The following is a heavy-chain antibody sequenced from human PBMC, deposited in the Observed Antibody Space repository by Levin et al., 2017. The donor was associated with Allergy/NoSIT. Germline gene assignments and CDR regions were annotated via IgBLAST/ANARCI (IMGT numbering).Heavy chain of an antibody. CDR2: ISSSSSTI. V-gene: IGHV3-48*01. CDR1: GFTFSSYS. Sequence: SGESLKISCAASGFTFSSYSMNWVRQAPGKGLEWVSYISSSSSTIYYADSVKGRFTISRDNAKNSLYLQMNSLRAEDTAVYYCARTNYDFWSGYYYYFDYWGQGTLVTVSS. CDR3: ARTNYDFWSGYYYYFDY. J-gene: IGHJ4*02. D-gene: IGHD3-3*01.